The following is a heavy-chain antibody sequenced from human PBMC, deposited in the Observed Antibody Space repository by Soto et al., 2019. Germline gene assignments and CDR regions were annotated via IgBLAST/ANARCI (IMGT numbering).Heavy chain of an antibody. J-gene: IGHJ4*02. Sequence: SVKVSCKASGGTFSSYAISWVRQAPGQGLEWMGGIIPIFGTANYAQKFQGRVTITADESTSTAYMVLSSLRSEDTAVYYCASLNSYGSYYFDYWGQGTLVTVSS. CDR3: ASLNSYGSYYFDY. D-gene: IGHD5-18*01. CDR1: GGTFSSYA. CDR2: IIPIFGTA. V-gene: IGHV1-69*13.